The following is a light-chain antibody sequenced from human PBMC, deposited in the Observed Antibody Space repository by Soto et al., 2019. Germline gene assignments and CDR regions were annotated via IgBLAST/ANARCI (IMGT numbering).Light chain of an antibody. CDR1: SSNLGAGFD. CDR2: NNN. CDR3: HSYDSSLSAPEV. V-gene: IGLV1-40*01. Sequence: QSVLTQPPSVSGAPGQRVTISCTGNSSNLGAGFDVHWYQQLPGTAPKLLIYNNNNRPSGVPDRFSGSKSGTSASLAITWLQPEDEADYYCHSYDSSLSAPEVFGGGTKVTVL. J-gene: IGLJ2*01.